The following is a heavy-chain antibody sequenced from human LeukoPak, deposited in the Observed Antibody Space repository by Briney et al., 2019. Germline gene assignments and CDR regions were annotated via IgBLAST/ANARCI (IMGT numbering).Heavy chain of an antibody. D-gene: IGHD6-19*01. CDR2: ISAYNGKT. CDR3: ARDDLSSGWYEGSH. CDR1: GYTFTSYG. J-gene: IGHJ4*02. Sequence: ASVKVSCKAPGYTFTSYGISWVRQAPGQGLEWMGWISAYNGKTNYAQKFQGRVTMTTDTSTSTAYMELRSLRSDDTAVYCCARDDLSSGWYEGSHWGQGTLVTVSS. V-gene: IGHV1-18*01.